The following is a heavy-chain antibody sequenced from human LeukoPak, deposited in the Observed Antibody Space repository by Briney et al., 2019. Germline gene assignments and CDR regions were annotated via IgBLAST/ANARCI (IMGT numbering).Heavy chain of an antibody. D-gene: IGHD6-13*01. Sequence: SETLSLTCTVSGGSISSYYWSWIRQPAGKGLEWIGRIYVSGSTNCNPSLKSRVTMSVDTSKNQFSLKLTSVSAADTAVYYCARGTTSGSSWYLNWFDTWGQGTLVTVSS. J-gene: IGHJ5*02. CDR2: IYVSGST. CDR3: ARGTTSGSSWYLNWFDT. V-gene: IGHV4-4*07. CDR1: GGSISSYY.